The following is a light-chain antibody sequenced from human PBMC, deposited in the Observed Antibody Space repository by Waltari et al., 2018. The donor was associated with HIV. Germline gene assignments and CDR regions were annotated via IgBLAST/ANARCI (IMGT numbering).Light chain of an antibody. CDR2: EDD. Sequence: NFMLTQPHSVSESTGKTVTISCPRTGGRITSNSVQWYQRRPGGSPTTVIYEDDQRPAGVPGRFSGSLDSSSISASLTIAGLKPEDEADYYCQSSDRNNQVFGGGTKLTVL. J-gene: IGLJ3*02. CDR1: GGRITSNS. CDR3: QSSDRNNQV. V-gene: IGLV6-57*01.